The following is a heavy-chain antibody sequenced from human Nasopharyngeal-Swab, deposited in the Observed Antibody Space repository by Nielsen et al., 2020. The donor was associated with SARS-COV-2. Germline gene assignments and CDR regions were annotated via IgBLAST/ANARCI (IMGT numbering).Heavy chain of an antibody. CDR2: ISGNGGTT. J-gene: IGHJ6*02. CDR3: AKEGGGGNYLYYYYYGMDV. D-gene: IGHD1-26*01. Sequence: WIRQPPGTGLEWVSVISGNGGTTYYADSVKGRFTISRDNSQNTLFLQMNSLRAEDTAVYYCAKEGGGGNYLYYYYYGMDVWGQGTTVTVSS. V-gene: IGHV3-23*01.